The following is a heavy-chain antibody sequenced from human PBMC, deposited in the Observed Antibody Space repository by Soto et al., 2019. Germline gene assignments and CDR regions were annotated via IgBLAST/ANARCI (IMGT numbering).Heavy chain of an antibody. CDR2: ISYDGSNK. CDR1: GFTFSSYA. Sequence: QVQLVESGGGVVQPGRSLRLSCAASGFTFSSYAMHWVRQAPGKGLEWVAVISYDGSNKYYADSVKGRFTISRDNSKNTLYLQMNSLRAEDTAVYYCARALAVRGVTYFDYWGQGTLVTVSS. V-gene: IGHV3-30-3*01. CDR3: ARALAVRGVTYFDY. D-gene: IGHD3-10*01. J-gene: IGHJ4*02.